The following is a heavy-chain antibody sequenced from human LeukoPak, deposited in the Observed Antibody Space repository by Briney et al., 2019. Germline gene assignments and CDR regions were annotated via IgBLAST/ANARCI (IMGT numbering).Heavy chain of an antibody. J-gene: IGHJ4*02. CDR2: ISYDGSNK. CDR1: GFTFSSYA. CDR3: ARTGYDSSGPPYYFDY. Sequence: GGSLRLSCAASGFTFSSYAMHWVRQAPGKGLEWVAVISYDGSNKYYADSVKGRFTISRDNSKNTLYLQMNSLRAEDTAVYYCARTGYDSSGPPYYFDYWGQGTLVTVSS. V-gene: IGHV3-30-3*01. D-gene: IGHD3-22*01.